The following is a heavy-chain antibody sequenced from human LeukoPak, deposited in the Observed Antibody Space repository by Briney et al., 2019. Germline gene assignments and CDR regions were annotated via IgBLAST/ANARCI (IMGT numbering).Heavy chain of an antibody. CDR3: ATGRGYSYGYFDY. D-gene: IGHD5-18*01. Sequence: GKSLRLSCAASGFTFSTYGMHWVRQALGKGLEWVAVILHDGSKKYYADSVKGRFTISRDNSKNMMYLEMNSLRVEDTAVYYCATGRGYSYGYFDYWGQGTLVTVSS. V-gene: IGHV3-33*01. J-gene: IGHJ4*02. CDR2: ILHDGSKK. CDR1: GFTFSTYG.